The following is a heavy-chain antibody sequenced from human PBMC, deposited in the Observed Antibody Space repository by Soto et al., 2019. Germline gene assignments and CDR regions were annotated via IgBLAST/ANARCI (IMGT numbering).Heavy chain of an antibody. CDR2: FYTTGSP. J-gene: IGHJ5*02. CDR1: GASISSHY. Sequence: QVQLQVSGPGLVKPSETLSLTCSASGASISSHYWSWVRQPAGQGLEWIGRFYTTGSPNYNPSLASRVTMSVDTSKNQFFLKLNSVTAADTAVYYCATDSSGWFDPWGQGILVTVSS. D-gene: IGHD6-19*01. CDR3: ATDSSGWFDP. V-gene: IGHV4-4*07.